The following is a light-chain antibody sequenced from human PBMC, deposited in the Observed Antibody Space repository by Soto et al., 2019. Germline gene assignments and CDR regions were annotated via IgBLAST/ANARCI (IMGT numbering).Light chain of an antibody. V-gene: IGKV3-20*01. Sequence: EIVLTQSPGTLSLSPGERATVSCRASQTVISSTYLAWYQQKPGQAPRLLIYGASIRATGIPDRFSGSGSGTDFTLTISRLEPEDFAVYYCHQYGSSPLTFGQGTKVEIK. CDR2: GAS. CDR3: HQYGSSPLT. J-gene: IGKJ1*01. CDR1: QTVISSTY.